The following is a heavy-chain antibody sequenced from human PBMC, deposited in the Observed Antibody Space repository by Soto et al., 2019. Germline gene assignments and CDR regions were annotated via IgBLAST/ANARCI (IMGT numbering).Heavy chain of an antibody. CDR2: IDTDGGGT. CDR1: GFTLGSHR. J-gene: IGHJ5*02. Sequence: DVQLVESGGGLVQPGGSLRVSCAASGFTLGSHRIHWVRQPPGKGLEWVSRIDTDGGGTSYADSVKGRFTISTDIAKNTVYLQMNGLRAEDTAVYYCATVFDLWGQGTLVTVSS. V-gene: IGHV3-74*01. CDR3: ATVFDL.